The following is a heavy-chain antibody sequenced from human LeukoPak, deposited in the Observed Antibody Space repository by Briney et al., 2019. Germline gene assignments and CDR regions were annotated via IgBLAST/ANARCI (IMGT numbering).Heavy chain of an antibody. D-gene: IGHD3-16*01. CDR3: ARGHPGGRHSVDYHYYYMDV. Sequence: ASVKVSCKASGGTFSSYAISWVRQAPGQGLEWMGGIIPIFGTANYAQKFQGRVTITTDESTSTAYMELSSLRSEDTAVYYCARGHPGGRHSVDYHYYYMDVWGKGTTVTVSS. J-gene: IGHJ6*03. V-gene: IGHV1-69*05. CDR2: IIPIFGTA. CDR1: GGTFSSYA.